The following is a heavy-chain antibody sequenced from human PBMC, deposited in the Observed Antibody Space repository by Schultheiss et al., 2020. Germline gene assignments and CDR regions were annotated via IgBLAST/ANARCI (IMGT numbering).Heavy chain of an antibody. J-gene: IGHJ6*02. CDR1: GFTFSSYG. CDR2: IWYDGSNK. Sequence: GESLKISCAASGFTFSSYGMHWVRQAPGKGLEWVAVIWYDGSNKYYADSVKGRFTISRDNSKNTLYLQMNSLRAEDTAVYYCARDLVRGWPYYYYGMDVWGQGTTVTVSS. CDR3: ARDLVRGWPYYYYGMDV. V-gene: IGHV3-33*01. D-gene: IGHD3-10*01.